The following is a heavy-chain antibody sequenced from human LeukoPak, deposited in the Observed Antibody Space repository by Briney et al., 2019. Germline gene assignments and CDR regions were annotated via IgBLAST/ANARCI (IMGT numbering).Heavy chain of an antibody. CDR1: GFTFSSYW. CDR3: ARDFFHSSESRPFDY. Sequence: PGGSLRLSCAASGFTFSSYWMNWVRQAPGKGLEWVGKKKEDGSEKYYVDSVKGRLTISRDNAKNSTDLQMNSLRGEDTAVYYCARDFFHSSESRPFDYWGQGTLVTVSS. V-gene: IGHV3-7*01. J-gene: IGHJ4*02. CDR2: KKEDGSEK. D-gene: IGHD3-22*01.